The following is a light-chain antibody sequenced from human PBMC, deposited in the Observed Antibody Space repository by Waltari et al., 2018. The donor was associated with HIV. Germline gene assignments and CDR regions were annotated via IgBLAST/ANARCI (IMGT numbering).Light chain of an antibody. Sequence: QSALTQPRSVSESPGQSVTISCTGTSSDVGAYNYVSWYQQHPGRAPKFMIYNVSERPSGVPDRFSGSKSGNTASLTISGLQAEDEADYYCSSYAGTSNFVLFGGGTKLTVL. CDR2: NVS. V-gene: IGLV2-11*01. CDR3: SSYAGTSNFVL. CDR1: SSDVGAYNY. J-gene: IGLJ2*01.